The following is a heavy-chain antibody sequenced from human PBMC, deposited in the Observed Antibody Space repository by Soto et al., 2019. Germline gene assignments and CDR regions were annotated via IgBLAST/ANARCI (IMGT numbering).Heavy chain of an antibody. D-gene: IGHD2-8*01. CDR3: ARSLGANGHPFDY. J-gene: IGHJ4*02. Sequence: PGGSLRLSCAASGFTFSSYEMNWVRQAPGKGLEWVSYISSSGSTIYYADSVKGRFTISRDNAKNSLYLQMNSLRDEDTAVYYCARSLGANGHPFDYWGQGTQVTVSS. CDR2: ISSSGSTI. V-gene: IGHV3-48*03. CDR1: GFTFSSYE.